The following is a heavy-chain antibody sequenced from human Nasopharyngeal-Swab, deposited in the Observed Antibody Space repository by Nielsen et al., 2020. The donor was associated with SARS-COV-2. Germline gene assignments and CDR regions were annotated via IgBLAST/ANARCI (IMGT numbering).Heavy chain of an antibody. CDR2: ITPSGGAT. CDR1: GYSFSSYG. CDR3: AREPGGIVAPGRHFDP. V-gene: IGHV1-46*01. J-gene: IGHJ5*02. Sequence: GGSLRLSCAASGYSFSSYGMHWVRQAPGQGLEWMGVITPSGGATNYARKFQGRVTMTRDPSTSTVYLDLSSLKSEDTAVYFCAREPGGIVAPGRHFDPWGQGTLVTVSS. D-gene: IGHD6-13*01.